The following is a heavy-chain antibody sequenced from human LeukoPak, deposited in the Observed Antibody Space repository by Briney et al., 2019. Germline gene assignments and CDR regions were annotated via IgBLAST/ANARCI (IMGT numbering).Heavy chain of an antibody. Sequence: ASVKVSCKASGGTFSSYAISWVRQAPGQGLEWMGRIIPIFGTANYAQKFQGRVTITTDESTSTAYMELSSLRSEGTAVYYCVEESIAARPVDYWGQGTLVTVSS. D-gene: IGHD6-6*01. V-gene: IGHV1-69*05. CDR2: IIPIFGTA. CDR1: GGTFSSYA. CDR3: VEESIAARPVDY. J-gene: IGHJ4*02.